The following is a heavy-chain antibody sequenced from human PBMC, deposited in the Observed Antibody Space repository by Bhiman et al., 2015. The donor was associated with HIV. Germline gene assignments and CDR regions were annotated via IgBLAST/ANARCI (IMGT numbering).Heavy chain of an antibody. J-gene: IGHJ4*02. Sequence: DVQLVESGGGLVQPGGSLRISCAASGFTVSSNYMTWVRQAPGKGLEWVSLIYSGGSTYYADSVRGRFTISRDNSKNTMYLHMNNLRAADTAVYYCEGRGNYREVVYWGQGTLVTVSS. CDR3: EGRGNYREVVY. V-gene: IGHV3-66*01. D-gene: IGHD1-26*01. CDR2: IYSGGST. CDR1: GFTVSSNY.